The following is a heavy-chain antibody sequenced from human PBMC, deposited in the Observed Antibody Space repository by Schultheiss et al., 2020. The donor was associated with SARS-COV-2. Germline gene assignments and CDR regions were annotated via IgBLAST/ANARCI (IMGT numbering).Heavy chain of an antibody. V-gene: IGHV3-11*03. CDR2: ISTSGSDT. CDR3: AKDFLGYCSSTSCYPDYYFDY. CDR1: GFTFSDYY. D-gene: IGHD2-2*01. J-gene: IGHJ4*02. Sequence: GGSLRLSCAASGFTFSDYYMSWIRQAPGKGLEWVSYISTSGSDTYYADSVKGRFTISRDNSRNTLYLQMNSLRSEDTAVYYCAKDFLGYCSSTSCYPDYYFDYWGQGTLVTVSS.